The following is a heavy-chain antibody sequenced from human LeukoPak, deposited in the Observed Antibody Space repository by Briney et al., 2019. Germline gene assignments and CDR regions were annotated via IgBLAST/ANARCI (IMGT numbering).Heavy chain of an antibody. CDR3: ARPSPYYYVSSVYYYSDY. CDR1: GGSFSGYY. D-gene: IGHD3-22*01. CDR2: INHSGST. V-gene: IGHV4-34*01. J-gene: IGHJ4*02. Sequence: SETLSLTCAVYGGSFSGYYWSWIRQPPGKGLEWIGEINHSGSTNYNPSLKSRVTISVDTSKNQFSLKLSSVTAADTAVYYCARPSPYYYVSSVYYYSDYWGQGTLVTVSS.